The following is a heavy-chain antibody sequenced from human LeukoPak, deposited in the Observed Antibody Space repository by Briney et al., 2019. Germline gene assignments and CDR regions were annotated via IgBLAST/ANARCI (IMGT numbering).Heavy chain of an antibody. CDR1: GGSINNYY. V-gene: IGHV4-59*01. D-gene: IGHD3-22*01. CDR3: ARGRNYYDSSGYYGY. Sequence: PSETLSLTCTVSGGSINNYYWSWIRQPPGKGPEWIGYIYYSGTTNYNPSLNSRVTISVDTSKNQFSLKLSSVTAADTAVYYCARGRNYYDSSGYYGYWGQGTLVTVSS. CDR2: IYYSGTT. J-gene: IGHJ4*02.